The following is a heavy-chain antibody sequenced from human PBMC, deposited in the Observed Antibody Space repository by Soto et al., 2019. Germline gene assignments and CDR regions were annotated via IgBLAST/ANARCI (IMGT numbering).Heavy chain of an antibody. J-gene: IGHJ5*02. V-gene: IGHV1-69*12. D-gene: IGHD5-18*01. CDR2: IIPIFGTA. Sequence: QVQLVQSGAEVKKPGSSVKVSCKASGGTFRSYAISWVRQAPGQGLEWMGAIIPIFGTANYAQKFQGRVTITADESTSTAYMELSSLRSEDTAVYYCARGSIPEVYSYGYDWLAPWGQGTLVTVSS. CDR1: GGTFRSYA. CDR3: ARGSIPEVYSYGYDWLAP.